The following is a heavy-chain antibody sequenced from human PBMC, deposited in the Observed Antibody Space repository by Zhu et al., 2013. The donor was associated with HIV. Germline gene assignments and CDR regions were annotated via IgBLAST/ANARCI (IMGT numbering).Heavy chain of an antibody. Sequence: QVQLVQSGAEVKKPGSSVKVSCKASGGTFSSYAISWVRQAPGQGLEWMGGIIPIFGTANYAQKFQGRVTITADESTSTAYMELSSLRSEDTAVYYCARVSDGYNSGGGYYGMDVWGQGDHGSPSP. D-gene: IGHD5-12*01. CDR2: IIPIFGTA. V-gene: IGHV1-69*01. CDR1: GGTFSSYA. CDR3: ARVSDGYNSGGGYYGMDV. J-gene: IGHJ6*02.